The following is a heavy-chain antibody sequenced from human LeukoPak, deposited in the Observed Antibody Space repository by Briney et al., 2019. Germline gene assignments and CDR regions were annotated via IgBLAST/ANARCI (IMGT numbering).Heavy chain of an antibody. J-gene: IGHJ5*02. Sequence: PSETLSLTCTVSGGSISSSSYYWGWIRQPPGKALEWIGSIYYSGITYYNPSLKSRVTISVDTSKNQFSLRQSSVTAADTAVYYCARQRGYHYDSATNRFSDLWGQGTRVTVSS. CDR1: GGSISSSSYY. CDR3: ARQRGYHYDSATNRFSDL. CDR2: IYYSGIT. D-gene: IGHD3-22*01. V-gene: IGHV4-39*01.